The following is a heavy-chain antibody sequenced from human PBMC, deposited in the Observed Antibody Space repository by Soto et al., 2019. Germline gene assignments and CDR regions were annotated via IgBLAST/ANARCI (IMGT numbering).Heavy chain of an antibody. CDR3: AKDEATRYYYGMDV. CDR2: VSNDGSDK. CDR1: GFIFNSYG. Sequence: LRLSCAASGFIFNSYGMHWVRQAPGKGLEWVAVVSNDGSDKYYANLVEGRFTISRDNSKNTLFLQMNSLRVEDTAVYYCAKDEATRYYYGMDVWGQGTTVTVSS. V-gene: IGHV3-30*18. J-gene: IGHJ6*02.